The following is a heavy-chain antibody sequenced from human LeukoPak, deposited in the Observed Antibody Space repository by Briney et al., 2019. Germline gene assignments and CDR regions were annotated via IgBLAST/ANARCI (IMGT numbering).Heavy chain of an antibody. V-gene: IGHV4-34*01. J-gene: IGHJ3*02. D-gene: IGHD2-15*01. CDR3: ARGVCSGGSCYSDRGAFDI. CDR2: INHSGST. Sequence: PSETLSLTCAVYGGSFSGYYWSWIRQPPGKGLEWIGEINHSGSTNYNPSLKSRVTISVDTSKTQCSLKLSSVTAADTAVYYCARGVCSGGSCYSDRGAFDIWGQGTMVTVSS. CDR1: GGSFSGYY.